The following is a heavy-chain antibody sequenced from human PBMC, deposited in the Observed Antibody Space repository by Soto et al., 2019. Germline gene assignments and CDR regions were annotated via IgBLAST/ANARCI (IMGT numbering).Heavy chain of an antibody. CDR1: GFTFSNYA. CDR3: AKVEVWLFDY. CDR2: IVGSGDKT. D-gene: IGHD1-20*01. J-gene: IGHJ4*02. Sequence: SGGSLRLSCAASGFTFSNYALSWVRQAPGKGLEWVSAIVGSGDKTYYADSVKGRFTISRDNSKNEVYLEMNSLRAEGTAIYYCAKVEVWLFDYWGQGALVTVSS. V-gene: IGHV3-23*01.